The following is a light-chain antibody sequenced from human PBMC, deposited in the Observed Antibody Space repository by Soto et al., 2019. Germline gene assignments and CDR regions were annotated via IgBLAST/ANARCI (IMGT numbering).Light chain of an antibody. CDR3: QTWDTGIRV. Sequence: QLVLTQSPSASASLGASVKLTCTLSSGHSSYAIAWHQQQPEKGPRYLMKLNSDGSHFNGDGIPDRFSGSSSGTERYLTISSLQSEDEADYYCQTWDTGIRVFGGGTKLTVL. CDR1: SGHSSYA. CDR2: LNSDGSH. V-gene: IGLV4-69*01. J-gene: IGLJ2*01.